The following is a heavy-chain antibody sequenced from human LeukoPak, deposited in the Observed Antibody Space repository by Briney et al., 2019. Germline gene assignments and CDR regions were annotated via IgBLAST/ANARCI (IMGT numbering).Heavy chain of an antibody. D-gene: IGHD2-2*01. CDR3: ARGIVVVPVAKEYFDL. Sequence: TTSETLSLTCAVYGGSFSGYYWSWIRQPPGKGLEWIGEINHSGSTNYNPSLKSRVTISVDTSKSQFSLKLSSVTAADTAVYYCARGIVVVPVAKEYFDLWGRGTLVTVSS. J-gene: IGHJ2*01. V-gene: IGHV4-34*01. CDR1: GGSFSGYY. CDR2: INHSGST.